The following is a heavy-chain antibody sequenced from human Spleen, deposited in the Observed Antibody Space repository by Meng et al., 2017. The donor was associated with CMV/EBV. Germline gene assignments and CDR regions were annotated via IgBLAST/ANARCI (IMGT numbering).Heavy chain of an antibody. CDR2: MYPNSDNS. Sequence: STFSFTSFAINSIRQSPSQGLEWLGWMYPNSDNSDYAPMSLNSLTIINPASLNTPFMQLFSLGSPDTAAYYCSTVYSCRCSSYSHFVYWGQGTLVTVSS. D-gene: IGHD2-15*01. V-gene: IGHV1-8*03. J-gene: IGHJ4*02. CDR1: TFSFTSFA. CDR3: STVYSCRCSSYSHFVY.